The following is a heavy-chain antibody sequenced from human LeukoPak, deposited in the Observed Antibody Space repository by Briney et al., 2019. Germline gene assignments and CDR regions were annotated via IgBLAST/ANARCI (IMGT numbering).Heavy chain of an antibody. Sequence: GASVKVSCKVSGYTLTELSMHWVRQAPGKGLGWMGGFDPEDGETICAQKFQGRVTMTEDTSTDTAYMELSSLRSEDTAVYYCATRSGSYLGAFDIWGQGTMVTVSS. V-gene: IGHV1-24*01. D-gene: IGHD1-26*01. J-gene: IGHJ3*02. CDR3: ATRSGSYLGAFDI. CDR1: GYTLTELS. CDR2: FDPEDGET.